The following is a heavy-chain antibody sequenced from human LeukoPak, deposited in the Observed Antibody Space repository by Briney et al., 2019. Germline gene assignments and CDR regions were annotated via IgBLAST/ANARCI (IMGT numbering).Heavy chain of an antibody. Sequence: HTGGSLRLSCAASGFTFSSYAMSWVRQAPGKGLEWVSAISGSGGSTYYADSVKGRFTISRDNSKNTLYLQMNRLRAEDTVVYYCAKVKYYGSGSYFDAFDIWGQGTMVTVSS. CDR2: ISGSGGST. D-gene: IGHD3-10*01. J-gene: IGHJ3*02. CDR1: GFTFSSYA. V-gene: IGHV3-23*01. CDR3: AKVKYYGSGSYFDAFDI.